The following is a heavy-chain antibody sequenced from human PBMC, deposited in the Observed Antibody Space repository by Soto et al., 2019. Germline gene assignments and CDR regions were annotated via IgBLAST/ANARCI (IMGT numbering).Heavy chain of an antibody. V-gene: IGHV3-23*01. CDR3: AKDYQQLVAYYGMDV. CDR1: GFTFSSYA. CDR2: ISGSGGST. D-gene: IGHD6-6*01. J-gene: IGHJ6*02. Sequence: GGSLRLSCAASGFTFSSYAMSWVRQAPGKGLEWVSAISGSGGSTYYADSVKGRFTISRDNSKNTLFLQMNSLRAEDTAVYYCAKDYQQLVAYYGMDVWGQGTTVTVSS.